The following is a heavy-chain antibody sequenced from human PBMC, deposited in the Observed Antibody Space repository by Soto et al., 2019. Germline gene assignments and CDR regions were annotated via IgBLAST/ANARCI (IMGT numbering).Heavy chain of an antibody. J-gene: IGHJ5*02. CDR3: ARTTDCSSTSCEDPNWFDP. CDR1: GGSISSYY. D-gene: IGHD2-2*01. CDR2: IYYSGST. V-gene: IGHV4-59*12. Sequence: SDTLSLTCTVSGGSISSYYWSWIRQPPGKGLEWIGYIYYSGSTNYNPSLKSRVTISVDTSKNQFSLKLSSVTAADTAVYYCARTTDCSSTSCEDPNWFDPWGQGTLVTVSS.